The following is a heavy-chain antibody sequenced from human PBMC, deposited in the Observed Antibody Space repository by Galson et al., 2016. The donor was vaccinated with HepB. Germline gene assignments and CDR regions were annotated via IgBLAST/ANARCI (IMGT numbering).Heavy chain of an antibody. V-gene: IGHV3-33*01. Sequence: SLRLSCAASGFTFSSYGMHWVRQAPGKGLGWVAVIWYDGNKKYYADSVKGRFTISRDNSKNTLYLQMNSLRAEDTAVYYCARDRRGLYYYGMDVWGQGTTVTVS. CDR1: GFTFSSYG. CDR3: ARDRRGLYYYGMDV. D-gene: IGHD3-10*01. CDR2: IWYDGNKK. J-gene: IGHJ6*02.